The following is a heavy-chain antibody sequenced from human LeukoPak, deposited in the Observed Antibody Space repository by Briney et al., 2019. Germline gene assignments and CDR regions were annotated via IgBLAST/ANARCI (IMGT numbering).Heavy chain of an antibody. V-gene: IGHV3-21*01. CDR2: ISSSSNYI. D-gene: IGHD6-13*01. J-gene: IGHJ3*02. CDR1: GFTFSSYS. CDR3: ASRIAAAGTHAFDI. Sequence: PGGSLRPSCAASGFTFSSYSMNWVRQAPGKGLEWVSSISSSSNYIYYADSVKGRFTMPRDNAKNSLYLQMNSLRAEDTAVYYCASRIAAAGTHAFDIWGQGTMVTVSS.